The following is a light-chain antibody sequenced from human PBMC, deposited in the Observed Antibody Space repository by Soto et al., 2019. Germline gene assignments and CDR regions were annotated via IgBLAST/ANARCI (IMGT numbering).Light chain of an antibody. V-gene: IGKV3-20*01. Sequence: EIVLTQSPGTLSLSPGERATLSCRASQRVSCTSLAWYQQVPGQAPRLVILGASTSATGIPDRFSGSGSGPDFTLTISRLEHEDSAVYYCQPRKTFCQGTKVDLK. CDR1: QRVSCTS. CDR3: QPRKT. CDR2: GAS. J-gene: IGKJ1*01.